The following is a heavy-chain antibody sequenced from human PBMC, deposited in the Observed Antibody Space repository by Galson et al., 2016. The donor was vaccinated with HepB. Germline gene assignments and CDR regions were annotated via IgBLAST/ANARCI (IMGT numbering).Heavy chain of an antibody. Sequence: SLRLSCAASGFTFSNYAMNWVRQAPGKGLEWVSVISGSGDTYYADSVKGRFTISRDNSRNTLYLQMHSLRAEDTAEYYCAKERLPKYMVRGLSLGNGMDVWGQGTTVTVSS. D-gene: IGHD3-10*01. CDR2: ISGSGDT. V-gene: IGHV3-23*01. CDR1: GFTFSNYA. CDR3: AKERLPKYMVRGLSLGNGMDV. J-gene: IGHJ6*02.